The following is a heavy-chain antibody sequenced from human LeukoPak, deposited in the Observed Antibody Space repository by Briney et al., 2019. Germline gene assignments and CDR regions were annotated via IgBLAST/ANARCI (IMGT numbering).Heavy chain of an antibody. CDR2: IRSKGHGGTT. CDR3: TRSAAAGYFFDY. J-gene: IGHJ4*02. V-gene: IGHV3-49*04. Sequence: GGSLRLSCTTSGFTFGDYAMTWVRQAPGKGLEWVGFIRSKGHGGTTEYAASVKGRFTISRDDSRSIAYLQMNSLKTEDTAVYYCTRSAAAGYFFDYWGQGTLVTVPS. D-gene: IGHD6-13*01. CDR1: GFTFGDYA.